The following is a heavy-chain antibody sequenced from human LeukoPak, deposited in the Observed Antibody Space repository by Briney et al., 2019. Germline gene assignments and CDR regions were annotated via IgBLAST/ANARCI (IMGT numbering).Heavy chain of an antibody. V-gene: IGHV6-1*01. D-gene: IGHD3-10*01. CDR2: TYYRSKWYN. J-gene: IGHJ5*02. CDR3: AREEVLTTMVRGVGNWFDP. Sequence: SQTLSLTCAISGDSVSSNSAAWNWIRQSPSRGLEWLGRTYYRSKWYNDYAVSVKSRITINPDTSKNQFSLQLNSVTPEDTAVYYCAREEVLTTMVRGVGNWFDPWGQGTLVTVSS. CDR1: GDSVSSNSAA.